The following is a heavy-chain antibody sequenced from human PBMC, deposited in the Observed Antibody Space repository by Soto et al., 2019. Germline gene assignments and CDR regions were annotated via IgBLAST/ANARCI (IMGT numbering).Heavy chain of an antibody. CDR3: AREGGKLASSVSGFDP. V-gene: IGHV4-34*01. J-gene: IGHJ5*02. D-gene: IGHD2-2*01. CDR1: GGSFSGYY. Sequence: SETLSLTCAVYGGSFSGYYWSWIRQPPGKGLEWIGEINHSGSTNYNPSLKSRVTISVDTSKNQFSLKLSSVTAADTAVYYCAREGGKLASSVSGFDPWGQGTLVTVSS. CDR2: INHSGST.